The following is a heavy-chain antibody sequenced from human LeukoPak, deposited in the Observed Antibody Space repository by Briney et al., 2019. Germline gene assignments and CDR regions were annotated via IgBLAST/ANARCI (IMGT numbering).Heavy chain of an antibody. CDR2: ISGSDSST. CDR3: AKGSYDSSGYYFYDG. V-gene: IGHV3-23*01. Sequence: PGGSLRLSCAASGFTFSSYVMSWVRQAPGKGLEWVSAISGSDSSTYYADSVKGRFTISRDNSKNTLYLQMNSLRAEDTALYYCAKGSYDSSGYYFYDGWGQGTLVTVSS. J-gene: IGHJ4*02. CDR1: GFTFSSYV. D-gene: IGHD3-22*01.